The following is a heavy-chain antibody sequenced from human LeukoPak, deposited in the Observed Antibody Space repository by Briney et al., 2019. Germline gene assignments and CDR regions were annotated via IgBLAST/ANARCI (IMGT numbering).Heavy chain of an antibody. CDR1: GGSISSSNW. CDR2: IYHSGST. D-gene: IGHD3-22*01. V-gene: IGHV4-4*02. J-gene: IGHJ1*01. CDR3: ARGLGYYYDSSGGH. Sequence: PSETLSLTCAVSGGSISSSNWWSWVRQPPGKGLEWIGEIYHSGSTNYNPSLKSRVTISVDKSKNQFSLKLSSVTAADTVVYYCARGLGYYYDSSGGHWGQGTLVTVSS.